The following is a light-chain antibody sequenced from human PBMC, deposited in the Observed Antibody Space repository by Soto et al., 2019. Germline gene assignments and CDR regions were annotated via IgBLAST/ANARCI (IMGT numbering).Light chain of an antibody. CDR2: DKS. V-gene: IGKV3-11*01. CDR3: QQRSNWLLT. CDR1: QSVNSY. Sequence: EIVLTQSPATLCLSPGERATLSCRASQSVNSYLAWYQQKPGQAPRLLIYDKSNRATGIPARFSGSGSGTDFTLTISSLEPEDFAVYYCQQRSNWLLTFGGGTKVEIK. J-gene: IGKJ4*01.